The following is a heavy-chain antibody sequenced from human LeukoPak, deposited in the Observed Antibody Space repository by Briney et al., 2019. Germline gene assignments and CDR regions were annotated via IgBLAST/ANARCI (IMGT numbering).Heavy chain of an antibody. CDR3: ARGAEGYGAYRGLFDY. Sequence: SETLSLTCAVSGGSISSSNWWSWVRQPPGKGLEWIGEIYHSGSTNYNPSLKSRVTISVDTSKNQFSLKLSSVTAADTAVYYCARGAEGYGAYRGLFDYWGQGTLVTVSS. D-gene: IGHD4-17*01. CDR1: GGSISSSNW. CDR2: IYHSGST. J-gene: IGHJ4*02. V-gene: IGHV4-4*02.